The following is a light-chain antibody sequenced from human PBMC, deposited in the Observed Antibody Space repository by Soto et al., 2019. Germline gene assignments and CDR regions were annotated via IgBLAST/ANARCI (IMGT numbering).Light chain of an antibody. Sequence: DIQMTQSPSTLSASVGDRVTITCRASQSISSWLAWYQQKPGKAPKLLIHTAATLDSGVPSRFSGSGSGTQFTLSISSLQPDDFATYYCQLYNSYSGLTFGGGTKVEIK. CDR3: QLYNSYSGLT. V-gene: IGKV1-5*03. J-gene: IGKJ4*01. CDR1: QSISSW. CDR2: TAA.